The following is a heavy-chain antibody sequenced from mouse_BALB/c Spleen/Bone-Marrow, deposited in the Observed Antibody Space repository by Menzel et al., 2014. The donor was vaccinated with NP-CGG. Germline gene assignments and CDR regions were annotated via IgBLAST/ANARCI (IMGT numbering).Heavy chain of an antibody. CDR2: IDPFNGGT. CDR1: GYAFTSYN. V-gene: IGHV1S135*01. Sequence: EVQLQQSGPELVKPGASVKVSCKASGYAFTSYNMYWVKQSHGKSLEWIGHIDPFNGGTSYNQKFKGKATLTVDKSASTAYIHLNSMTSQDSAVYYCAREDYGKGFTDGDQGTLVTLSP. CDR3: AREDYGKGFTD. J-gene: IGHJ3*01. D-gene: IGHD2-1*01.